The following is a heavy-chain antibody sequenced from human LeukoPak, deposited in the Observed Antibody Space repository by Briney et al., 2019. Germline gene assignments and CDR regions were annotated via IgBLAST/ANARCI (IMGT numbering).Heavy chain of an antibody. V-gene: IGHV4-34*01. Sequence: SETLSLTCAVYGGSFSGYYWSWIRQPPGKGMEWIGEINHSGSTNNNPSLKSRVTISVDTSKNQFSLMLSSVTAADTAVYYCARIRHVIAAAGPRWFDPWGQGTLVTVSS. CDR3: ARIRHVIAAAGPRWFDP. CDR1: GGSFSGYY. D-gene: IGHD6-13*01. J-gene: IGHJ5*02. CDR2: INHSGST.